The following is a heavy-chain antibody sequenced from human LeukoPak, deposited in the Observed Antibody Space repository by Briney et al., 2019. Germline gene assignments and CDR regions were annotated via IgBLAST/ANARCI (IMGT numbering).Heavy chain of an antibody. V-gene: IGHV4-31*03. J-gene: IGHJ5*02. Sequence: SETLSLTCTVSGGSISSGGYYWSGIRQHPGKGLEWIGYIYYSGSTYYNPSLKSRVTISVDTSKNQFSLKLSSVTAADTAVYYCARVPKVGYWFDPWGQGTLVTVSS. D-gene: IGHD1-26*01. CDR2: IYYSGST. CDR1: GGSISSGGYY. CDR3: ARVPKVGYWFDP.